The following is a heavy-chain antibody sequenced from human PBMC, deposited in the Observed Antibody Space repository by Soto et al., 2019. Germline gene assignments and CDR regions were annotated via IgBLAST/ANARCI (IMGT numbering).Heavy chain of an antibody. Sequence: GGSLRLSCAASGFTFSPYWMHWVRQTPGKGLVWVSRINSEGNTIYADSVKGRFTISRDNAKNMLFLQMTSLTAEDTAVYFCGRGSNNAFDPWGQGTLVTVSS. V-gene: IGHV3-74*01. D-gene: IGHD2-2*01. CDR2: INSEGNT. CDR3: GRGSNNAFDP. CDR1: GFTFSPYW. J-gene: IGHJ5*02.